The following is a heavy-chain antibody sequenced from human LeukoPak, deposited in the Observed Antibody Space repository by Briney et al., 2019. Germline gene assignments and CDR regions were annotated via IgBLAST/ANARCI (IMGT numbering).Heavy chain of an antibody. J-gene: IGHJ4*02. CDR3: AKDREGTIADYFDY. Sequence: GGSLRLSCSASGFTFSSFAMFWVRQAPGKGLEYVSGISSDGGRTNYADSVKGRFTISRDNSKNTLYLQMNSLRGEDTAVYYCAKDREGTIADYFDYWGQGTLVTVSS. D-gene: IGHD1-7*01. V-gene: IGHV3-64*04. CDR1: GFTFSSFA. CDR2: ISSDGGRT.